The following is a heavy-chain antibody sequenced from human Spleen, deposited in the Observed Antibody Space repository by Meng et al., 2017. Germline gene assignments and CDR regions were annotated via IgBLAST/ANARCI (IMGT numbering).Heavy chain of an antibody. V-gene: IGHV1-69*01. CDR3: ASIGYGGRTGDH. CDR2: SIPISGKT. D-gene: IGHD4-23*01. CDR1: CSYFINHA. J-gene: IGHJ4*02. Sequence: VHSGGETTIRGATRTVTVKACCSYFINHAISWLRQAPGEALEWMGGSIPISGKTTYAHKFQAIVTITAEESTNTAYIGLSSLRCEDRALYYCASIGYGGRTGDHWGQVTLVTVSS.